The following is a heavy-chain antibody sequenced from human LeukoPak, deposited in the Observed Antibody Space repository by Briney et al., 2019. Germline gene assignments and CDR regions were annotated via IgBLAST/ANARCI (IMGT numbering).Heavy chain of an antibody. D-gene: IGHD2-2*01. Sequence: WASVKVSCKASGYTFTSYDINWVRQATGQGLEWMGWMNPHNGNTGYAQKFQARVTMTRNTSISTAYMELSSLRSEDTAVYYCARGASPGVPAASDYWGQGTLVTVSS. J-gene: IGHJ4*02. CDR3: ARGASPGVPAASDY. CDR2: MNPHNGNT. V-gene: IGHV1-8*01. CDR1: GYTFTSYD.